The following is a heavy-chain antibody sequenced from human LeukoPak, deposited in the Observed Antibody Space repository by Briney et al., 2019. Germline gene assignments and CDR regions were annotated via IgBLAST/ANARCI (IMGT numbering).Heavy chain of an antibody. CDR2: IKQDGSEK. V-gene: IGHV3-7*05. CDR3: ASTQTFDY. CDR1: GFTFSNYW. J-gene: IGHJ4*02. Sequence: PGGSLRLSCAASGFTFSNYWMSWVRQAPGKRLEWVANIKQDGSEKYYADSVKGRFTISRDNAKSSLYLQLNSLRVEDTAVYHCASTQTFDYWGQGTLVTVPS.